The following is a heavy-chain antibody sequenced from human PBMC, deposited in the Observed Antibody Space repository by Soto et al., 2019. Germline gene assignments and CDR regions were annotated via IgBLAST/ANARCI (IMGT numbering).Heavy chain of an antibody. D-gene: IGHD2-2*02. CDR3: ARVGEGVPAAISISGWFDP. Sequence: GGSLRLSCAASGFTFSSYSMNWVRQAPGKGLEWVSYISSSSSTIYYADSVKGRFTISRDNAKNSLYLQMNSLRDEDTAVYYWARVGEGVPAAISISGWFDPWGQGTLVTVSS. CDR1: GFTFSSYS. CDR2: ISSSSSTI. V-gene: IGHV3-48*02. J-gene: IGHJ5*02.